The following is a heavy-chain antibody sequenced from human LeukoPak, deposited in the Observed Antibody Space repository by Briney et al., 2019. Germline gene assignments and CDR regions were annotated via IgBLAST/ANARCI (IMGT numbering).Heavy chain of an antibody. CDR1: GFTFSSYS. Sequence: GGSLRLSCAASGFTFSSYSMNWVRRAPGKGLEWVANIKEDGSREYYVDSVKGRFTISRDNAKNSLYLQMNSLRVEDTAVYFCARDESGHNYKDGMDVWGQGATVTVSS. CDR2: IKEDGSRE. CDR3: ARDESGHNYKDGMDV. J-gene: IGHJ6*02. V-gene: IGHV3-7*01. D-gene: IGHD3-10*01.